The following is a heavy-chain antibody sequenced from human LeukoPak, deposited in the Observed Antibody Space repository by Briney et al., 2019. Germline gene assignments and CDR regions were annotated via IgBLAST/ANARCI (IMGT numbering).Heavy chain of an antibody. Sequence: GESLQISCKGFGYSFTSYWIGWVRQLPGKGLEWMGIIYPGDSDTRYSPSFQGQVTISADKSISTAYLQWSSLKASDTAMYYCARYSTYYYDSSGYRTLYYFDYWGQGTLVTVSS. CDR3: ARYSTYYYDSSGYRTLYYFDY. CDR2: IYPGDSDT. D-gene: IGHD3-22*01. V-gene: IGHV5-51*01. J-gene: IGHJ4*02. CDR1: GYSFTSYW.